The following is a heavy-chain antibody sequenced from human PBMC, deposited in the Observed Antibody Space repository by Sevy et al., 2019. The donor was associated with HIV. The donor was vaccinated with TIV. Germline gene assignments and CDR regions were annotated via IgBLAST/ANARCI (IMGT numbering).Heavy chain of an antibody. V-gene: IGHV3-23*01. CDR1: GFTFSSYA. CDR3: AKRPDFGVVIPTGVMDV. D-gene: IGHD3-3*01. J-gene: IGHJ6*02. Sequence: GGSLRLSCVASGFTFSSYAMSWVRHAPGKGLEWVSAIGGSGGSTYYADSVKGRFTISRDNSKNTLYLQMNSLRAEDTAVYYCAKRPDFGVVIPTGVMDVWGQGTTVTVSS. CDR2: IGGSGGST.